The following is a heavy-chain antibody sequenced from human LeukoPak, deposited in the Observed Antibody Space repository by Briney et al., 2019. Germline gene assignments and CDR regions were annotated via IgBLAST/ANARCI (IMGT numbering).Heavy chain of an antibody. V-gene: IGHV1-69*05. D-gene: IGHD3-3*01. CDR2: TIPIFGTA. CDR3: ARNDFWSGYYSN. J-gene: IGHJ4*02. CDR1: GGTFSSYA. Sequence: SVKVSCKASGGTFSSYAISWVRQAPGQGLEWMGGTIPIFGTANYAQKFQGRVTITTDESTSTAYMELSSLRSEDTAVYYCARNDFWSGYYSNWGQGTLVTVSS.